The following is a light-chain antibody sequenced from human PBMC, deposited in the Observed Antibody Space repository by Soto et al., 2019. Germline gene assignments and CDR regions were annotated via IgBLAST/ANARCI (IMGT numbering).Light chain of an antibody. CDR3: MQTSHWPYT. J-gene: IGKJ2*01. CDR1: QGLVHSSGNTY. V-gene: IGKV2-30*02. CDR2: KIS. Sequence: DAVLTQSPLSLPVTLGQPASISCRSSQGLVHSSGNTYLNWFHQRPGQSPRRLIYKISSRDSGVPDRFSGSVSGTDFTLEISRVEAEDVGVYYCMQTSHWPYTFGQGTKLEIK.